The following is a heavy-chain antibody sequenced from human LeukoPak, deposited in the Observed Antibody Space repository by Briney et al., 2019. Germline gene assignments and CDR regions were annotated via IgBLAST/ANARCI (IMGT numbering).Heavy chain of an antibody. CDR3: ARDETIFGVTY. V-gene: IGHV4-59*12. CDR1: GGSISSYY. CDR2: IYYSGST. J-gene: IGHJ4*02. D-gene: IGHD3-3*01. Sequence: SETLSLTCTVSGGSISSYYWSWIRQPPGKGLEWIGYIYYSGSTNYNPSLKSRVTISVDTSKNQFSLKLSSVTAADTAVYYCARDETIFGVTYWGQGTLVTVSS.